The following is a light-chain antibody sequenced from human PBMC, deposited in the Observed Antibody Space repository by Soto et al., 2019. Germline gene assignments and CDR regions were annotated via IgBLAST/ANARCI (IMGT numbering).Light chain of an antibody. V-gene: IGKV3-11*01. CDR3: QQRSNWPRQLI. J-gene: IGKJ4*01. CDR2: DAS. CDR1: QSVSSY. Sequence: EIVLTQSPATLSLSPGERAALCCRASQSVSSYLAWYQQQPGQAPRPLIYDASNRATGIPARFSGSGSGTDFTLTISSIRPEDFAVFYWQQRSNWPRQLIFGGVTKVEIK.